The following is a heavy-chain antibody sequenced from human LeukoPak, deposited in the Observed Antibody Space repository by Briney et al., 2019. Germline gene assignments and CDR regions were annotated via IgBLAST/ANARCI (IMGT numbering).Heavy chain of an antibody. Sequence: ASVKVSCKASGGTFSSYAISWVRQAPGQGLEWMGGIIPIFGTANYAQKFQGRVTITTDESRSTAYMELSSLRSEDTAVYYCARADCSSTSCYGGVRWFDPWGQGTLVTVSS. CDR1: GGTFSSYA. V-gene: IGHV1-69*05. J-gene: IGHJ5*02. D-gene: IGHD2-2*01. CDR3: ARADCSSTSCYGGVRWFDP. CDR2: IIPIFGTA.